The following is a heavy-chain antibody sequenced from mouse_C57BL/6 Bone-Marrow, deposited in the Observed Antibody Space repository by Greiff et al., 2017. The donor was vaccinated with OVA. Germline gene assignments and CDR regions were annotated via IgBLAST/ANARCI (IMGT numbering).Heavy chain of an antibody. CDR3: AREGYDGRGFAY. D-gene: IGHD2-3*01. J-gene: IGHJ3*01. Sequence: QVQLQQSGAELARPGASVKLSCKASGYTFTSYGISWVKQRTGQGLEWIGEIYPRSGNTYYNEKFKGKATLTADKSSSTAYMELRSLASEDSAVYVCAREGYDGRGFAYWGKGTLVTVSA. CDR2: IYPRSGNT. CDR1: GYTFTSYG. V-gene: IGHV1-81*01.